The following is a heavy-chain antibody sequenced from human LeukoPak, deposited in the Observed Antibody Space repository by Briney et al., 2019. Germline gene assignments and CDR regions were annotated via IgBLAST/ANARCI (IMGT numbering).Heavy chain of an antibody. CDR2: IYCSGST. Sequence: SETLSLTCTVSGGSISSYYWSWIRQPPGQGLEWIGYIYCSGSTNYNPSLKSRVTISVVTSKIQFYLKLSSVTATDTAVYYCARHLPGGSGSYYPGYYYYGMDVWGQGTTVTVSS. CDR1: GGSISSYY. V-gene: IGHV4-59*08. J-gene: IGHJ6*02. D-gene: IGHD3-10*01. CDR3: ARHLPGGSGSYYPGYYYYGMDV.